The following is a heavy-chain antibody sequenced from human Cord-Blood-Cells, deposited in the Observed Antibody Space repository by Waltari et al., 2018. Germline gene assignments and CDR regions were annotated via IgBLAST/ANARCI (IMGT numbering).Heavy chain of an antibody. CDR3: ARGGPYSSSSFDY. V-gene: IGHV4-38-2*02. J-gene: IGHJ4*02. CDR1: GYSISSGYY. Sequence: QVQLQESGPGLVKPSETLSLTCTVSGYSISSGYYWGWIRQPPGKGLEWIGSIYHSGSTYDNPSLKSRVTISVDTSKNQFSLKLSSVTAADTAVYYCARGGPYSSSSFDYWGQGTLVTVSS. D-gene: IGHD6-6*01. CDR2: IYHSGST.